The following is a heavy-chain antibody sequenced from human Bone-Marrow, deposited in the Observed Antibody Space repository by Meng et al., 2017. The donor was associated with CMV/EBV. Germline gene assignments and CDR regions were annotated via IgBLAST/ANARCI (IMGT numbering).Heavy chain of an antibody. J-gene: IGHJ6*02. V-gene: IGHV4-59*01. D-gene: IGHD2-21*01. CDR1: GGSISSYY. CDR3: ARRCGGGCWGGMGV. Sequence: GSLRLSCTVSGGSISSYYWSWIRQPPGKGLEWIGYIYYIGSTNYNPSLNSRVTISVDTSKNQFSLKLSSVTAADTAVYYCARRCGGGCWGGMGVWGQGTTVTVSS. CDR2: IYYIGST.